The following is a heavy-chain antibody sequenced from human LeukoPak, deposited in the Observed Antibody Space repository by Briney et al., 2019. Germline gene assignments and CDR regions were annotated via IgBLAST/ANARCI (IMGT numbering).Heavy chain of an antibody. V-gene: IGHV4-39*01. J-gene: IGHJ5*01. Sequence: SETLSLTCTVSGGSNSSSSYYWGRIRQPPGKGLERIGSIYYSESTYYNPSLKSLDTISVDTPKNQFSLQLNSVTAADTAVYYCVRHDGRSGGTMGAFDSWGQGSLVTVSS. CDR3: VRHDGRSGGTMGAFDS. CDR2: IYYSEST. CDR1: GGSNSSSSYY. D-gene: IGHD4-23*01.